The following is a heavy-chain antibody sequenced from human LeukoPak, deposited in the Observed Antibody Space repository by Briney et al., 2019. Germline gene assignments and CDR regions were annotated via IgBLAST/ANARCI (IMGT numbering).Heavy chain of an antibody. Sequence: GASVKVSCKASRHAFNAYYMHWVRQAPGQGVEWMGIINPSGGSTSYAQKFQGRVTMTRDMSTSTVYMELSSLRSEDTAVYYCARDLNDSSGYYWVFDYWGQGTLVTVSS. D-gene: IGHD3-22*01. CDR1: RHAFNAYY. CDR3: ARDLNDSSGYYWVFDY. CDR2: INPSGGST. V-gene: IGHV1-46*02. J-gene: IGHJ4*02.